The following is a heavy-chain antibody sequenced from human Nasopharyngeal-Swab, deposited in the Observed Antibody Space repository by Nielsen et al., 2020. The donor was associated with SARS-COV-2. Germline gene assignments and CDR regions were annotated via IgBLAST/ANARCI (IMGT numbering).Heavy chain of an antibody. J-gene: IGHJ3*02. V-gene: IGHV3-21*01. D-gene: IGHD3-10*01. CDR2: ISSSSGYI. Sequence: VRQAPGKGLEWVSSISSSSGYIYYADSVKGRFTISRDNAKNSLYLQMNSLRAEDTAVYYCARDAPEGYYYGSGSYYKQAFDIWGQGTMVTVSS. CDR3: ARDAPEGYYYGSGSYYKQAFDI.